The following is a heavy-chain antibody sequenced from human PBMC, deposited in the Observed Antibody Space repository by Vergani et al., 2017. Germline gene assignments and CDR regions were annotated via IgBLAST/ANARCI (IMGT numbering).Heavy chain of an antibody. CDR2: TWYDGNNK. J-gene: IGHJ5*02. D-gene: IGHD2-15*01. V-gene: IGHV3-33*01. CDR3: ARDLRFLCSQFDP. CDR1: GFTFNQYG. Sequence: QVQLVESGGGVVQPGRSLRLSCAASGFTFNQYGMHWVRQAPGKGLEWVAVTWYDGNNKQYADSMKGGFTISRDNFKMTMYLQMNSLRDEDTGVYYCARDLRFLCSQFDPWGQGTLVTVSS.